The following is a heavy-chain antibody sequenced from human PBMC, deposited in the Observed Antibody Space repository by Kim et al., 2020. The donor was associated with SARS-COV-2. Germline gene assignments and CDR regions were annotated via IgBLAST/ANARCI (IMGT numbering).Heavy chain of an antibody. CDR3: ARDKPPTYYYGSGSYVPGGARNYYYYGMDV. Sequence: ASVKVSCKASGYTFTSYGISWVRQAPGQGLEWMGWISAYNGNTNYAQKLQGRVTMTTDTSTSTAYMELRSLRSDDTAVYYCARDKPPTYYYGSGSYVPGGARNYYYYGMDVWGQGTTVTVSS. CDR2: ISAYNGNT. J-gene: IGHJ6*02. CDR1: GYTFTSYG. V-gene: IGHV1-18*04. D-gene: IGHD3-10*01.